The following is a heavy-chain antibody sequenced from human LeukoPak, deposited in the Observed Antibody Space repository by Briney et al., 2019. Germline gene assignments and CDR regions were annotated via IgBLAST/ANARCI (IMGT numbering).Heavy chain of an antibody. CDR2: ITDSGNTI. CDR1: GFTFSDYN. J-gene: IGHJ6*02. D-gene: IGHD3-9*01. V-gene: IGHV3-11*01. CDR3: ARSIGLTGGGVDV. Sequence: GGSLRLSCAASGFTFSDYNMNWVRQAPGKGLEWVSYITDSGNTIHYADSVKGRFTISRDNAKNSLYPQMNSLRAEDTAVYYCARSIGLTGGGVDVWGQGTTVTVSS.